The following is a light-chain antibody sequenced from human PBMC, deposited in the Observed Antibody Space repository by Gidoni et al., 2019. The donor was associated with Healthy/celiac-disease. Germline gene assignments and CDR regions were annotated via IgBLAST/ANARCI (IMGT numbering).Light chain of an antibody. V-gene: IGKV1-33*01. CDR2: DAS. Sequence: DIHMTQSPSSLSASVEDRVTITCQASQDISNYLNWYQQKPGKAPKLLIYDASKLETGVPSRFSGSGSGTDFTFTISSLQPEDIAAYYCQQYDNLPRTFGGGTKVEIK. J-gene: IGKJ4*01. CDR3: QQYDNLPRT. CDR1: QDISNY.